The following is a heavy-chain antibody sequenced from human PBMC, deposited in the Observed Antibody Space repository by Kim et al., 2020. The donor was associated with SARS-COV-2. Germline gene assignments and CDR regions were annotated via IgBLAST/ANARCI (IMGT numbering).Heavy chain of an antibody. J-gene: IGHJ1*01. Sequence: PDAVKGRLIISRDHSKNPLYLQMNSLRAEDTAVYYCATVVFYYDAGYFKNWGQGTLVIVSS. V-gene: IGHV3-30*07. D-gene: IGHD3-22*01. CDR3: ATVVFYYDAGYFKN.